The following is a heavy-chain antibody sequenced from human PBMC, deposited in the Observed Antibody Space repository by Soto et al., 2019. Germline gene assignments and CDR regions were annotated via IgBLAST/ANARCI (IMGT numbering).Heavy chain of an antibody. CDR3: ARGKKSSGWYVDFDY. CDR2: ISAYNGNT. D-gene: IGHD6-19*01. J-gene: IGHJ4*02. V-gene: IGHV1-18*04. CDR1: GYTFTSYG. Sequence: GASVKVSCKASGYTFTSYGISWVRQAPGQGLEWMGWISAYNGNTNYAQKLQGRVTMTTDTSTSTAYMEPRSLRSDDTAVYYCARGKKSSGWYVDFDYWGQGTLVTVSS.